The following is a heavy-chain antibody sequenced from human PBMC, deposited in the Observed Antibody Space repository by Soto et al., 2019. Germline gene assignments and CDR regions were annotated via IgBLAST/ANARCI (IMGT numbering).Heavy chain of an antibody. V-gene: IGHV3-30-3*01. Sequence: PAGSLRLSCAASGFTVSSYAMLWVRQAPGKGLEGGAGRSYDGGSKYYADSVKSRFTISRDNSKNTLYLQMNSLTAEDTAVYYCASGHLKYSLSKFDYWGQGTLVTVSS. CDR1: GFTVSSYA. CDR2: RSYDGGSK. CDR3: ASGHLKYSLSKFDY. D-gene: IGHD2-15*01. J-gene: IGHJ4*02.